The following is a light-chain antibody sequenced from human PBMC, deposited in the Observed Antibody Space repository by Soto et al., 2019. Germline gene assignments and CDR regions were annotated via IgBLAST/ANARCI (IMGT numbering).Light chain of an antibody. CDR2: DAS. J-gene: IGKJ4*01. CDR1: QSVSSRY. CDR3: QQFGTSPLT. Sequence: EIVLTQSPGTLSLSPGERATLSCRASQSVSSRYLVWYQQKPGKAPRLLVFDASNRATGIPDRFSGSESGTDFTLTISRLEPENFEVYYCQQFGTSPLTFGGGTKVEIK. V-gene: IGKV3-20*01.